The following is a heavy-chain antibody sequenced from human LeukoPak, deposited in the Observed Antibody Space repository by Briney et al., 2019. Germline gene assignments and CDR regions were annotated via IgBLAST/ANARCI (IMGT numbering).Heavy chain of an antibody. J-gene: IGHJ3*02. V-gene: IGHV3-21*04. D-gene: IGHD3-22*01. Sequence: PGGSLRLSCAASGFTFSSYSMNWVRQAPGKGLEWVSSISSSSSYIYYADSVKGRFTISRDNAKNSLYLQMNSLRAEDTAVYYCARAMIVNGGAFDIWGQGTMVTVSS. CDR3: ARAMIVNGGAFDI. CDR2: ISSSSSYI. CDR1: GFTFSSYS.